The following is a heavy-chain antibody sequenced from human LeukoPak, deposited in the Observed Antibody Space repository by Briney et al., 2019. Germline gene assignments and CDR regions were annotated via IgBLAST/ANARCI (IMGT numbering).Heavy chain of an antibody. CDR3: AKDARIVGATIAAYFQH. CDR2: IRYDGSNK. CDR1: GFTFRSYG. V-gene: IGHV3-30*02. D-gene: IGHD1-26*01. Sequence: PGGSLRLSCAASGFTFRSYGMHWVRQAPGKGLEWVAFIRYDGSNKYYADSVKGRYTISRDNSKNTLYLQMNSLRAEDTAVYYCAKDARIVGATIAAYFQHWGQGTLVTVSS. J-gene: IGHJ1*01.